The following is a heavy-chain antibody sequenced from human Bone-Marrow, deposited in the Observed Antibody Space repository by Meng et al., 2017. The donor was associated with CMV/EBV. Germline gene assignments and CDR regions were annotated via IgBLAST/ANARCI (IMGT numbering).Heavy chain of an antibody. J-gene: IGHJ3*02. D-gene: IGHD3-22*01. CDR3: ARVINYYDSSGHNDDAFDI. V-gene: IGHV3-20*01. CDR2: INWNGGST. Sequence: LSLTCAASGFTFSSYGMHWVRQAPGKGLEWVSGINWNGGSTGYADSVKGRFTISRDNAKNSLYLQMNSLRAEDTALYHCARVINYYDSSGHNDDAFDIWGQGTMVTVSS. CDR1: GFTFSSYG.